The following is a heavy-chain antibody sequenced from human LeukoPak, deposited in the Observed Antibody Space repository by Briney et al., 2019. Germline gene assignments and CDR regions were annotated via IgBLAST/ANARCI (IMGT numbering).Heavy chain of an antibody. Sequence: GASVKVSCKASGYTFTSYGISWVRQAPGQGLEWMGWISAYNGNTNYAQKLQGRVTMTTDTSTSTAYMELRSLRSDDTAVYYCARVISAEYYDILTWFDPWGQGTLVTVSS. CDR3: ARVISAEYYDILTWFDP. J-gene: IGHJ5*02. V-gene: IGHV1-18*01. CDR2: ISAYNGNT. D-gene: IGHD3-9*01. CDR1: GYTFTSYG.